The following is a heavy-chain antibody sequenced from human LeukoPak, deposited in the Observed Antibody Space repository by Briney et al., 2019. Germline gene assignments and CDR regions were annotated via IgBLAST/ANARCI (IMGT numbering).Heavy chain of an antibody. CDR2: INHSGST. J-gene: IGHJ3*02. Sequence: SETLSLTCAVYGGSFSGYYWSWIRQPPGKGLEWIGEINHSGSTNYNPSLKSRVTISVDTSKNQFSLKLSSVTAADTAVYYCARHERSRVAFDIWGQGTMVTVSS. V-gene: IGHV4-34*01. D-gene: IGHD5-24*01. CDR1: GGSFSGYY. CDR3: ARHERSRVAFDI.